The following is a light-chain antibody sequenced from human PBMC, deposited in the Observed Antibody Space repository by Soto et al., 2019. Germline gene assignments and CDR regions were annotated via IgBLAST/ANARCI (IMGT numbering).Light chain of an antibody. Sequence: VITQAPSTLSVSPGERATLSCRASQSISVNLAWYQQKPGQAPRLLIYGASTSATGIPARFSGGGSGTEFTLIITSLQSEDFAVYYCQQYNNWPPGITFGQGTRLEIK. J-gene: IGKJ5*01. CDR2: GAS. CDR1: QSISVN. V-gene: IGKV3-15*01. CDR3: QQYNNWPPGIT.